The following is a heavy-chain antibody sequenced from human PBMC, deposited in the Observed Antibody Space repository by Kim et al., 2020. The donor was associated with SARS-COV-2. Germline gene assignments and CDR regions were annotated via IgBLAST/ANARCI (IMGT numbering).Heavy chain of an antibody. V-gene: IGHV1-69*13. D-gene: IGHD3-10*01. Sequence: SVKVSCKASGGTFSSYAISWVRQSPGQGLEWMGGIIPIFGTANYAQKFQGRVTITADESTSTASMALSSLRSEDTAVYYCASLPYASGSYPYDYWGQGTLVTVSS. CDR2: IIPIFGTA. CDR1: GGTFSSYA. CDR3: ASLPYASGSYPYDY. J-gene: IGHJ4*02.